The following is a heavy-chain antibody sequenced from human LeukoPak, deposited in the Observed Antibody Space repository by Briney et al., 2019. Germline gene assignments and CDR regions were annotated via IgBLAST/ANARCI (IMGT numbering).Heavy chain of an antibody. V-gene: IGHV1-2*02. Sequence: GSSVKVSCKASGGTFSSYAISWARQAPGQGLEWMGWINPNSGGTNYAQKFQGRVTMTRDTSISTAYMELSRLRSDDTAVYYCARTLRLGELSFFDYWGQGTLVTVSS. CDR1: GGTFSSYA. J-gene: IGHJ4*02. D-gene: IGHD3-16*02. CDR3: ARTLRLGELSFFDY. CDR2: INPNSGGT.